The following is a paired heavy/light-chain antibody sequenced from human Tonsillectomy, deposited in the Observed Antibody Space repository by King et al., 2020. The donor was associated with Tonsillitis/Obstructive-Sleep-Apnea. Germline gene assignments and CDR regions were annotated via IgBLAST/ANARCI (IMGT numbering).Heavy chain of an antibody. CDR2: IRSKGSGEKT. Sequence: EVRLVESGGGLVQPGRSLRLSCTASGFSFGDYNINWVRQGPGKGLEWVGFIRSKGSGEKTEYAASVRGRFTISRDDSRDIAYLQMNSLKTEDTAVYYCTKEAGGHYDVWSVYHHLYYMDVWGKGTTVTVSS. CDR3: TKEAGGHYDVWSVYHHLYYMDV. CDR1: GFSFGDYN. V-gene: IGHV3-49*04. D-gene: IGHD3-3*01. J-gene: IGHJ6*03.
Light chain of an antibody. V-gene: IGLV1-40*01. CDR1: SSNIGAGYD. J-gene: IGLJ3*02. CDR3: QSYDSTLSL. CDR2: GDS. Sequence: QSVLTQPPSVSGAPGQRVTISCTGSSSNIGAGYDVHWYQQLPGTAPKLLIYGDSNRPSGVPDRFSGSKSGTSASLAITGLQAEDEADYYCQSYDSTLSLFGGGTKLTVL.